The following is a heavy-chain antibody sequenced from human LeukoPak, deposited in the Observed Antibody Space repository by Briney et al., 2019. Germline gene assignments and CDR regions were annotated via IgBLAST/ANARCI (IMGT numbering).Heavy chain of an antibody. D-gene: IGHD5-12*01. J-gene: IGHJ4*02. V-gene: IGHV3-30*03. CDR3: ARDLGGYSGPSAY. Sequence: GGSLRLSCAASGFTFSSYGMHWVRQAPGKGLEWVAVISYDGSNKYYADSVKGRFTISRDNSKDTLYLQMNSLRAEDTAVYYCARDLGGYSGPSAYWGQGTLVTVSS. CDR2: ISYDGSNK. CDR1: GFTFSSYG.